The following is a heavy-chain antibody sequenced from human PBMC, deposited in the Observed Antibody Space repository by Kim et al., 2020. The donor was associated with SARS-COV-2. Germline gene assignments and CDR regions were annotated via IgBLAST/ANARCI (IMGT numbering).Heavy chain of an antibody. CDR3: ARLCSSSSCYTIPHDAFDI. V-gene: IGHV5-51*01. Sequence: GESLKISCKGSGYSFTTYWIGWVRQMPGKGLECMGIIYPGDSDTRYSPPFQGQVTISADKSISTVYLQWSSLKASDTAIYYCARLCSSSSCYTIPHDAFDIWGQGTMVTVSS. CDR2: IYPGDSDT. D-gene: IGHD2-2*02. CDR1: GYSFTTYW. J-gene: IGHJ3*02.